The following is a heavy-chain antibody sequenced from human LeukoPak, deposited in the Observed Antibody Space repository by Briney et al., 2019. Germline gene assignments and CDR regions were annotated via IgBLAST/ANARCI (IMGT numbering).Heavy chain of an antibody. CDR3: AKDSVAYCGGDCYSGFDY. CDR2: ISSSSSYI. J-gene: IGHJ4*02. Sequence: GGSLRLSCAASGFTFSSYSMNWVRQAPGKGLEWVSSISSSSSYIYYADSVKGRFTISRDNAKNTLFLHMNSLRAEDTAVYYCAKDSVAYCGGDCYSGFDYWGQGTLVTVSS. CDR1: GFTFSSYS. V-gene: IGHV3-21*04. D-gene: IGHD2-21*01.